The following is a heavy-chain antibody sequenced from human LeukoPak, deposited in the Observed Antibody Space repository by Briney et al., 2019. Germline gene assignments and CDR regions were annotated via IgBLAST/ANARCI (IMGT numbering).Heavy chain of an antibody. Sequence: PSETLSLTCAVYGGSFSGYYWSWIRQPPGKGLEWIGEINHSGSTNYNPSLKSRVTISIDTSKNQFSLKLSSVTAADTALYYCARARNSDYDPWGQGTLVTVSS. CDR2: INHSGST. CDR1: GGSFSGYY. V-gene: IGHV4-34*01. J-gene: IGHJ5*02. CDR3: ARARNSDYDP. D-gene: IGHD5-12*01.